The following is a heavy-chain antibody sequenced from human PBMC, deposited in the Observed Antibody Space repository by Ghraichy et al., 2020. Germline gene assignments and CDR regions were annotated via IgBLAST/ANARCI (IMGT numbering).Heavy chain of an antibody. Sequence: SETLSLTCTVSGGSISSYYWSWIRQPPGKGLEWIGYTYYSGSTNYNPSLKSRVTISVDTSKNQFSLKLSSVTAADTAVYYCASVGRIADTFDPWGQGTLVTVSS. CDR1: GGSISSYY. D-gene: IGHD6-13*01. J-gene: IGHJ5*02. CDR2: TYYSGST. CDR3: ASVGRIADTFDP. V-gene: IGHV4-59*01.